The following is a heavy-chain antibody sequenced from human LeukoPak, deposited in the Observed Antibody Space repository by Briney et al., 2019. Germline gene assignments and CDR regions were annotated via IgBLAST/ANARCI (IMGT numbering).Heavy chain of an antibody. Sequence: GGSLRLSCAASGFTFSSYAMHWVRQAPGKGLEWVAVISYDGSNKYDADSVKGRFTISRDNSKNTLYLQMNSLRAEDTAVYYCAREGTIVGATSLDYWGQGTLVTVSS. D-gene: IGHD1-26*01. CDR3: AREGTIVGATSLDY. J-gene: IGHJ4*02. CDR1: GFTFSSYA. CDR2: ISYDGSNK. V-gene: IGHV3-30-3*01.